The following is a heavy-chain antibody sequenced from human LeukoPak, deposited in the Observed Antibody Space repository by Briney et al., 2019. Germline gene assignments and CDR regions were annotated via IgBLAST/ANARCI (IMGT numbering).Heavy chain of an antibody. Sequence: GESLKISCKGSGYSFTSYWIGWVRQMPGKGLECMGIIYPGDSDTRYSSSFQGQGTMSGDKAISTAYLQWSSLKASDTAMYYCARHETVPYCYYWGQGTLVTVSS. CDR3: ARHETVPYCYY. J-gene: IGHJ4*02. CDR1: GYSFTSYW. D-gene: IGHD1-1*01. CDR2: IYPGDSDT. V-gene: IGHV5-51*01.